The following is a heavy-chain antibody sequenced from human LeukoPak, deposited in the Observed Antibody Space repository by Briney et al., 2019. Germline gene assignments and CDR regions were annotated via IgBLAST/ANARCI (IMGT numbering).Heavy chain of an antibody. D-gene: IGHD6-13*01. V-gene: IGHV1-8*01. CDR1: VYTFTSYD. J-gene: IGHJ6*02. CDR2: MNPNSGNT. Sequence: ASVKVSCKASVYTFTSYDINWVRQATGQGLEWMGWMNPNSGNTGYAQKFQGRVTMTRNTSISTAYMELSSLRSEDTAVYYCARGGGYSSSWSYYYYGMDVWGQGTTVTVSS. CDR3: ARGGGYSSSWSYYYYGMDV.